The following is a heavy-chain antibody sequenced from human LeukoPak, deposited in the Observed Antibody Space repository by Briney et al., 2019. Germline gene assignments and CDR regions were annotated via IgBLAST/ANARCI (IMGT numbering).Heavy chain of an antibody. Sequence: AXGFTFXXYWMXXVRQAPGKGLEWVANIKQDGSEKYYVDSVKGRFTISRDNAKNSLYLQMNSLRAEDTAVYYCARDQRRLRYFDASRAFDIWGQGTMVTVSS. CDR1: GFTFXXYW. J-gene: IGHJ3*02. CDR2: IKQDGSEK. CDR3: ARDQRRLRYFDASRAFDI. D-gene: IGHD3-9*01. V-gene: IGHV3-7*03.